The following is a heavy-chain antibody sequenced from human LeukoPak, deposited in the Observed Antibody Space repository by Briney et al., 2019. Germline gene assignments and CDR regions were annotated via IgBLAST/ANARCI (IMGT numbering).Heavy chain of an antibody. CDR3: ANLPTTAYYFDY. CDR2: INADGRET. J-gene: IGHJ4*02. Sequence: GGSLRLSCVASGFTFNTYSMAWVRQAPGKGLEWVANINADGRETNYVASVKGRFTISRDNSKNTLYLQMNSLRAEDTAVYYCANLPTTAYYFDYWGQGTLVTVSS. D-gene: IGHD4-17*01. CDR1: GFTFNTYS. V-gene: IGHV3-7*03.